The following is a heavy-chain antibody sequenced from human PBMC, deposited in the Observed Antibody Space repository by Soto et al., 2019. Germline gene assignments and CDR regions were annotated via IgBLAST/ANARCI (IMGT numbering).Heavy chain of an antibody. D-gene: IGHD2-2*01. CDR2: IHPAGQPI. CDR1: GFTFSSSE. CDR3: ARRGSS. V-gene: IGHV3-48*03. Sequence: EVQLVESGGGLVQPGGSLRLSCVASGFTFSSSEMYWVRQAPGKGLEWVSYIHPAGQPIFYADSMKGRFTISRDNAKNSLYLQMNSLRAEDTAVYYCARRGSSWGQGTMVTVSS. J-gene: IGHJ3*01.